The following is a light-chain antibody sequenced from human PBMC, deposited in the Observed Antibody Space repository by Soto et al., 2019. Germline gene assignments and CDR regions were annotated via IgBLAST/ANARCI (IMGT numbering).Light chain of an antibody. CDR2: DAS. Sequence: EIVLTQSPATLSLSPGERATLSCRASQSVSSYLAWYQKKPGQAPRLLIYDASKRATTIPFRFSGSGSGTDFTLTINSLEPEDFAVYYCQHRGNWPMYTFGQGTKLEIK. J-gene: IGKJ2*01. CDR1: QSVSSY. V-gene: IGKV3-11*01. CDR3: QHRGNWPMYT.